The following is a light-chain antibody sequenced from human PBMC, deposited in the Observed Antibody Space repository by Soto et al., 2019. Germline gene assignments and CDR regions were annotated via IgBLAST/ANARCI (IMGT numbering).Light chain of an antibody. V-gene: IGKV3-20*01. CDR3: QQYGSSSWT. J-gene: IGKJ1*01. CDR2: GTS. CDR1: QSVSSGY. Sequence: EIVLTQSPGTLSLSPGERATLSCRASQSVSSGYLAWYQQKPGQAPRLLIYGTSSRATAIPDRFSGSGSGTDFTLTISRLEPEDFAVYYCQQYGSSSWTFGQGTKVAIK.